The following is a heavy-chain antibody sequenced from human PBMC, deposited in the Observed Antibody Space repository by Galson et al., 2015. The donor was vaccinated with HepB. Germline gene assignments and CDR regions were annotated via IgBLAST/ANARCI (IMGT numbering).Heavy chain of an antibody. CDR3: ARGRDGDYAEGFDI. D-gene: IGHD4-17*01. Sequence: SVKVSCKASGYTFTSYGISWVRQAPGQGLEWMGWIGAYNGNTNYAQKLQGRVTMTTDTSTSTAYMELRSLRSDDTAVYYCARGRDGDYAEGFDIWGQGTMVTVSS. CDR2: IGAYNGNT. CDR1: GYTFTSYG. J-gene: IGHJ3*02. V-gene: IGHV1-18*01.